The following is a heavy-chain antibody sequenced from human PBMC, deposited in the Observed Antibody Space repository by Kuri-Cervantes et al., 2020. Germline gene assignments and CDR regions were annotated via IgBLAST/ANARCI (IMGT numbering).Heavy chain of an antibody. CDR1: GFTFDDYA. CDR3: AACSVWLALFDY. D-gene: IGHD6-19*01. CDR2: ISWNSGSI. V-gene: IGHV3-9*01. Sequence: GGSLRLSCAASGFTFDDYAMHWVWQAPGKGLEWVSGISWNSGSIGYADSVKGRFTISRDNSKNTLYLQMNSLRAEDTAVYYCAACSVWLALFDYWGQGTLVTVSS. J-gene: IGHJ4*02.